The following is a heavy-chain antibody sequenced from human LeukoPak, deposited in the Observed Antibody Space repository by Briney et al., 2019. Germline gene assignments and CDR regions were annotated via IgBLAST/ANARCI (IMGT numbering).Heavy chain of an antibody. V-gene: IGHV3-21*01. CDR1: GFTFSTYN. J-gene: IGHJ4*02. CDR2: ISSSSTYI. D-gene: IGHD4-17*01. Sequence: GGSLRLSCATSGFTFSTYNKNWVRQAAGKGLEWVSSISSSSTYIYYADSVKGRFTISRDNAKNSLYLQINSLRAEDTAVYYCARTRITVTTRSWDYWGQGTLVTVSS. CDR3: ARTRITVTTRSWDY.